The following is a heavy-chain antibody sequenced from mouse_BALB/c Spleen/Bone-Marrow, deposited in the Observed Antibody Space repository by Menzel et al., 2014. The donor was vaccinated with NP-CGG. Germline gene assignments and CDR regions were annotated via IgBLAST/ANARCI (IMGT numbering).Heavy chain of an antibody. CDR1: GYTFTIYW. CDR2: IDPSDSDA. D-gene: IGHD1-1*01. CDR3: ARRNYYGSHYWYFDV. V-gene: IGHV1-69*02. Sequence: QVQLKHSGAELVKPGASVKLSCKASGYTFTIYWMHWVKQRPGQGLEWIGEIDPSDSDANYNQKFKGKATLTVDKSSTTAYMQLSSLTSEDSAVYYCARRNYYGSHYWYFDVWGAGTTVTVSS. J-gene: IGHJ1*01.